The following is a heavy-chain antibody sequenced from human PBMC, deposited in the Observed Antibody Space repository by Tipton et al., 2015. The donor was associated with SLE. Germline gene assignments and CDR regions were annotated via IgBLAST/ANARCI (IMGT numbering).Heavy chain of an antibody. CDR3: AKLQLWYFDS. D-gene: IGHD5-18*01. CDR1: GGSFSGYA. Sequence: TLSLTCAVSGGSFSGYAWSWVRQPPGKGLEWIGEVSHTRSTNYNPSLKSRGPISLDTSNNQFSLRLSSVTAADTAVYYCAKLQLWYFDSWGQGTLVTVSS. J-gene: IGHJ4*02. CDR2: VSHTRST. V-gene: IGHV4-34*01.